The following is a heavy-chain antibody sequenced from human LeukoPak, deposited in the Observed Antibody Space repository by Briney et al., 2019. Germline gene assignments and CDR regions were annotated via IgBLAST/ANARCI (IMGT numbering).Heavy chain of an antibody. CDR2: ISGSGDNT. V-gene: IGHV3-23*01. D-gene: IGHD1-26*01. CDR3: AKGGKWDVAPFDY. J-gene: IGHJ4*02. Sequence: GGSLRLSCAASGFTFSSYAMSWVRQVPGKGLEWVSVISGSGDNTYYADSVKGRFTISRDNSKNMLYLQMNSLRAEDTAVYYCAKGGKWDVAPFDYWGQGTLVTVSS. CDR1: GFTFSSYA.